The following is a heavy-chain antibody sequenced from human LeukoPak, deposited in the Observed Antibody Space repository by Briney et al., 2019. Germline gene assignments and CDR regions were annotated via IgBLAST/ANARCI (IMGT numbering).Heavy chain of an antibody. J-gene: IGHJ4*02. CDR2: INPNSGGT. D-gene: IGHD6-13*01. Sequence: ASVKVSCKASGYTFTSYGISWVRQAPGQGLDWMGRINPNSGGTKYAQKFQGRVTMTRDTSISTAYMELSRLRSDDTAVYYCARALYSSSYRGWGQGTLVTVSS. CDR3: ARALYSSSYRG. CDR1: GYTFTSYG. V-gene: IGHV1-2*06.